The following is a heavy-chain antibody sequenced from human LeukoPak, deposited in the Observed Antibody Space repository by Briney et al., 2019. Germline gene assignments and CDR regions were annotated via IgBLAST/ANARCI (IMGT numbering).Heavy chain of an antibody. CDR2: INPNSGGT. V-gene: IGHV1-2*02. CDR3: ANLMGTAYYYDMDV. Sequence: ASVKVSCKASGYTFTGYYMHWVRQAPGQGLEWMGWINPNSGGTNYAQKFQGRDTMTRDTSISTVYMEVNGLRSDDTAVYYCANLMGTAYYYDMDVWGQGTTVTVSS. J-gene: IGHJ6*02. CDR1: GYTFTGYY. D-gene: IGHD1/OR15-1a*01.